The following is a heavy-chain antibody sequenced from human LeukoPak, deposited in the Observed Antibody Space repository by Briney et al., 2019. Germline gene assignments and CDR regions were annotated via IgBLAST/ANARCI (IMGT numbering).Heavy chain of an antibody. CDR2: IYHSGST. J-gene: IGHJ6*03. D-gene: IGHD3-10*01. V-gene: IGHV4-4*02. CDR3: AGVGFGELNKYYYYYMDV. Sequence: PSETLSLTCAVSGGSISSSNWWSWVRQPPGKGLEWIGEIYHSGSTNYNPSLKSRVTISVDKSKNQFSLKLSSVTAADTAVYYCAGVGFGELNKYYYYYMDVWGKGTTVTVSS. CDR1: GGSISSSNW.